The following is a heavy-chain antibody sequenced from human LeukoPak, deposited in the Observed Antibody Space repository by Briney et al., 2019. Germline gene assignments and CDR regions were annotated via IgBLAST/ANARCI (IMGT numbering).Heavy chain of an antibody. CDR2: ISGSGGST. D-gene: IGHD6-6*01. CDR3: ARDHRVYSSSPDYYFDY. V-gene: IGHV3-23*01. CDR1: GFTFSSYA. J-gene: IGHJ4*02. Sequence: PGGPLRLSCAAPGFTFSSYAMSWVRQAPGKGLEWVSAISGSGGSTYYADSVKGRFTISRDNSKNTLYLQMNSLRAEDTAVYYCARDHRVYSSSPDYYFDYWGQGTLVTVSS.